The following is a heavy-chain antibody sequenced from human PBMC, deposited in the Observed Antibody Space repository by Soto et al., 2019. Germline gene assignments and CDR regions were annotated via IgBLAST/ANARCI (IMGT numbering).Heavy chain of an antibody. CDR2: IWYDGSNK. J-gene: IGHJ6*03. V-gene: IGHV3-33*01. CDR1: GFTFSSYG. CDR3: AREPLTDYYYYMDV. Sequence: GGSLRLSCAASGFTFSSYGMHWVRQAPGKGLEWVAVIWYDGSNKYYADSVKGRFTISRDNSKNTLYLQMNSLRAEDTAAYYCAREPLTDYYYYMDVWGKGTTVTVSS.